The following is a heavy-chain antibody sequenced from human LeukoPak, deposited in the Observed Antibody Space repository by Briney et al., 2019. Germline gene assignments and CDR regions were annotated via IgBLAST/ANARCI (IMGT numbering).Heavy chain of an antibody. Sequence: PSETLSLTCTVSGGSISSYHWSWIRQPPGKGLEWIGYTYYSGSTNYNPSLKSRVTISVDTSKNQFSLKLSSVTAADTAVYYCARYPSQSSFDYWGQGTLVTVSS. CDR1: GGSISSYH. CDR3: ARYPSQSSFDY. D-gene: IGHD6-6*01. J-gene: IGHJ4*02. CDR2: TYYSGST. V-gene: IGHV4-59*08.